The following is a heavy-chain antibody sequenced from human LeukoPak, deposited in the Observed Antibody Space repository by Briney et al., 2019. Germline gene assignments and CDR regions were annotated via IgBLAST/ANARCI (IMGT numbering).Heavy chain of an antibody. J-gene: IGHJ4*02. D-gene: IGHD1-1*01. V-gene: IGHV4-59*01. Sequence: PSETLSLTCIVSGGSISNYYWSWIRQPPRKGLEWIGYVHYSGNTNYNPSLKSRVTISVDTSKNQFSLKLSSVTAADTAVYYCARVNINNWHSCDYWGQGTLVTVSS. CDR2: VHYSGNT. CDR1: GGSISNYY. CDR3: ARVNINNWHSCDY.